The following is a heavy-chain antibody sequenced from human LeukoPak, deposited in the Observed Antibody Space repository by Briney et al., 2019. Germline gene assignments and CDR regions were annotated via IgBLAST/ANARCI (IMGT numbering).Heavy chain of an antibody. CDR3: ARWKNNYYES. Sequence: SGPALVNPTQTLTLTCTFSGFPFTTSGVRVSWIRQPPGKALEWLARVDWDDDKFYSTSLKTRLTISKDTSKNQVILTMTNMDPVDTATYYCARWKNNYYESWGQGILVTVSS. CDR2: VDWDDDK. CDR1: GFPFTTSGVR. V-gene: IGHV2-70*04. D-gene: IGHD3-16*01. J-gene: IGHJ4*02.